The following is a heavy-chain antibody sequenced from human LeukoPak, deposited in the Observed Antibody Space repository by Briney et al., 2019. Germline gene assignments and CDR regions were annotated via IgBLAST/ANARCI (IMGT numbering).Heavy chain of an antibody. J-gene: IGHJ6*03. CDR1: GYSINSGYY. D-gene: IGHD3-10*01. Sequence: SETLSLTCTVSGYSINSGYYWVWIRQPPGKGLEWIGSIYRSGSTNYNPSLKSRVTISVDTSKNQFSLKVSSVTAADTAVYYCARVEEGYGSGRRENYYYYYMDVWGKGTTVTISS. CDR3: ARVEEGYGSGRRENYYYYYMDV. CDR2: IYRSGST. V-gene: IGHV4-38-2*02.